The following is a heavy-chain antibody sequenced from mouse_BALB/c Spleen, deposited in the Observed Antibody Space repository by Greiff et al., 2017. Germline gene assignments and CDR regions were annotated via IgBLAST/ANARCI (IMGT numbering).Heavy chain of an antibody. Sequence: DVMLVESGGGLVQPGGSRKLSCAASGFTFSSFGMHWVRQAPEKGLEWVAYISSGSSTIYYADTVKGRFTISRDNPKNTLFLQMTSLRSEDTAMYYCARPAYYGNHWYFDVWGAGTTVTVSS. V-gene: IGHV5-17*02. D-gene: IGHD2-10*01. CDR3: ARPAYYGNHWYFDV. CDR2: ISSGSSTI. J-gene: IGHJ1*01. CDR1: GFTFSSFG.